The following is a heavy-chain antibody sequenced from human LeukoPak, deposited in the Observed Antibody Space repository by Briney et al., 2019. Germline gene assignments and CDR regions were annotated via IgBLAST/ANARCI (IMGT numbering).Heavy chain of an antibody. CDR1: GYSFTSYW. J-gene: IGHJ4*02. V-gene: IGHV5-51*01. Sequence: GEPLHISCKGSGYSFTSYWIGWVRQMPGKGLEWMGIIYPGDSDTRYSPSFQGQVTISADKSISTAYLQWSSLKASDTAMYYCAATCRGPGTEFDYWGQGTLVTVSS. CDR3: AATCRGPGTEFDY. CDR2: IYPGDSDT. D-gene: IGHD3-10*01.